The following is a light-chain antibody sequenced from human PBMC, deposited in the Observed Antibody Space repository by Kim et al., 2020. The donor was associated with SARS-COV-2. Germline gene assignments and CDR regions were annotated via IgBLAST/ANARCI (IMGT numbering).Light chain of an antibody. CDR3: QQHHSAPWT. CDR1: QSVLYSSNNKNY. J-gene: IGKJ1*01. Sequence: ATINCKSSQSVLYSSNNKNYLAWYQQKPGQPPKLVIYWASTRESGVPDRFSGSGSGTDFTLTISSLQAEDVAVYYCQQHHSAPWTFGQGTKVDIK. V-gene: IGKV4-1*01. CDR2: WAS.